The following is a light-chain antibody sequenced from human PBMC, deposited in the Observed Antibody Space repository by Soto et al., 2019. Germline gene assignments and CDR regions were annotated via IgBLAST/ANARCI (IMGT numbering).Light chain of an antibody. V-gene: IGLV2-23*02. CDR2: EVS. J-gene: IGLJ1*01. CDR3: CSYAGSSSAYV. Sequence: QSALTQPASVSGSPGQSITISCTGTSSDVGSYNVVSWYQQHPGKAPKLLIYEVSKRPSRVSDRFSGSKSGNTASLTISGLQAEDEADYHCCSYAGSSSAYVFGTGTKVTVL. CDR1: SSDVGSYNV.